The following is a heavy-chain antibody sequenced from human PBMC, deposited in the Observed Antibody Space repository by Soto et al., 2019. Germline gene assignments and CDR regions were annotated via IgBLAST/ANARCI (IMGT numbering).Heavy chain of an antibody. V-gene: IGHV4-34*01. J-gene: IGHJ1*01. CDR1: GGSFSGYY. CDR3: ARGHRPRYGDYLAEYFQH. CDR2: INHSGST. Sequence: SETLSLTCAVYGGSFSGYYWSWIRQPPGKGLEWIGEINHSGSTNYNPSLKSRVTISVDTSKNQFSLKLSSVTAADTAVYYCARGHRPRYGDYLAEYFQHWGQGTLVTVSS. D-gene: IGHD4-17*01.